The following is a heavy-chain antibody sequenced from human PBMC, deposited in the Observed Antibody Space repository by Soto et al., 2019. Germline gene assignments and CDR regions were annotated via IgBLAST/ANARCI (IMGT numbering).Heavy chain of an antibody. J-gene: IGHJ4*02. Sequence: ASVKVSCKASGYTFTSYGISWVRLAPGQGLEWMGWISAYNGNTNYAQKLQGRVTMTTDTSTSTAYMELRSLRSDDTAVYYCARGLRSSGWYYFDYWGQGTLVTVSS. CDR2: ISAYNGNT. V-gene: IGHV1-18*01. D-gene: IGHD6-19*01. CDR3: ARGLRSSGWYYFDY. CDR1: GYTFTSYG.